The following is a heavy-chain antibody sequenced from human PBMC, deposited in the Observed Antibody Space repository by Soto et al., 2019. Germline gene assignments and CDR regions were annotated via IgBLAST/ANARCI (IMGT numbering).Heavy chain of an antibody. CDR3: ARVEQQAPYNWFDP. D-gene: IGHD6-13*01. CDR2: IYHSGST. Sequence: PSETLSLTCAVSGGSISSGGYSWSWIRQPPGKGLEWIGYIYHSGSTYYNPCLKSRVTISVDRSKNQFSLKLSSVTAADTAVYYCARVEQQAPYNWFDPWGQGTLVTVSS. CDR1: GGSISSGGYS. V-gene: IGHV4-30-2*01. J-gene: IGHJ5*02.